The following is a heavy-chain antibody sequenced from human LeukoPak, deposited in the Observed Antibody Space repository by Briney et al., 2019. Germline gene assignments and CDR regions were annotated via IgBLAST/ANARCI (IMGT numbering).Heavy chain of an antibody. CDR3: ARGSSSYYGLDV. V-gene: IGHV3-23*01. J-gene: IGHJ6*02. D-gene: IGHD3-10*01. CDR2: ISGTSGAT. Sequence: GGSLRLSCAASGFTFSSSAMSWVRQAPGKGLEWVSGISGTSGATYYAGSVKGRFTISRDNVKKSLYLQMNSLRVEDTAVYCCARGSSSYYGLDVWGQGTTVTVSS. CDR1: GFTFSSSA.